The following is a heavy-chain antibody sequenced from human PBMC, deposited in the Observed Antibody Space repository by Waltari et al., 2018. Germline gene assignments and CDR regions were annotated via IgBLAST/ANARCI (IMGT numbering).Heavy chain of an antibody. D-gene: IGHD2-15*01. CDR3: ARLDGCSGGSCYSGDY. J-gene: IGHJ4*02. Sequence: QLQLQESGPGLVKPSETLSLTCTVSGGSISSSSYYWGWIRQPPGKGLEWIGSIYYSGSNYYNPSLKSRVTISVDTSKNQFSLKLSSVTAADTAVYYCARLDGCSGGSCYSGDYWGQGTLVTVSS. CDR2: IYYSGSN. V-gene: IGHV4-39*01. CDR1: GGSISSSSYY.